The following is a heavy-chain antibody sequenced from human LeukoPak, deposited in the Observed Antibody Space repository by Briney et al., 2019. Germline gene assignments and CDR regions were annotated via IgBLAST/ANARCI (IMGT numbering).Heavy chain of an antibody. Sequence: SETLSLTRTVSGGSISSSSYYWGWIRQPPGKGLEWIGSIYYSGSTYYNPSLKSRVTISVDTSKNQFSLKLSSVTAADTAVYYCASYYYYYMDVWGKGTTVTVSS. CDR1: GGSISSSSYY. CDR2: IYYSGST. J-gene: IGHJ6*03. V-gene: IGHV4-39*07. CDR3: ASYYYYYMDV.